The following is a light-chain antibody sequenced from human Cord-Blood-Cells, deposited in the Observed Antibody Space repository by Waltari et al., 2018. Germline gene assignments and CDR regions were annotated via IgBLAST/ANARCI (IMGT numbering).Light chain of an antibody. V-gene: IGLV2-23*01. CDR2: EGS. CDR3: CSYAGSSTSYV. CDR1: SSDVGSYNP. Sequence: QSALNQPASVSGSPGQAITISCTGTSSDVGSYNPVPWYQPHPGKAPKLMIYEGSKRPSGVSNRFSGSKSGNTASLTISGLQAEDEADYYCCSYAGSSTSYVFGTGTKVTVL. J-gene: IGLJ1*01.